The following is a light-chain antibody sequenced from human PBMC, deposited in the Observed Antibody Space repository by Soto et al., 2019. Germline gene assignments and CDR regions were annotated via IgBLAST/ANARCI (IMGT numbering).Light chain of an antibody. Sequence: EIVLTQSPATLSLSPGERATLSCRASRSVGDYLAWYQQKPGQSPRLLIYGASNRATGIPARFSGSGSGTDFSLIISTLEPDDFAVYYCQQRSSWPLTFGGGTRLEIK. J-gene: IGKJ5*01. CDR2: GAS. V-gene: IGKV3-11*01. CDR1: RSVGDY. CDR3: QQRSSWPLT.